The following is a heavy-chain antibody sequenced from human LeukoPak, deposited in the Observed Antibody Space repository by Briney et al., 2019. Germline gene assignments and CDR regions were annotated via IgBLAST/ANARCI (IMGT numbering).Heavy chain of an antibody. CDR3: ARGLYSGSFVNYFDY. D-gene: IGHD1-26*01. CDR1: GYSISSGYY. V-gene: IGHV4-38-2*01. J-gene: IGHJ4*02. Sequence: SETLSLTWAVSGYSISSGYYWGWIRQPQGKGLEWIGSIYHSGSTYYNPSLKSRVTISVDTSKNQFSLKLSSVTAADTAVYYCARGLYSGSFVNYFDYWGQGTLVTVSS. CDR2: IYHSGST.